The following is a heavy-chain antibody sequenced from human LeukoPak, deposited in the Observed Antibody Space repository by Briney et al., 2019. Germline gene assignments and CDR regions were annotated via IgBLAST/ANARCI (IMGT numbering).Heavy chain of an antibody. Sequence: ASVKVSCKASGYTFTSYGISWVRQAPGQGLEWMGWISAYNGNTNYAQKLQGRVTMTTDTSTSTAYMELRSLRSDDTAVYYCARTFDWYYCYYGMDVWGQGTTVTVSS. J-gene: IGHJ6*02. CDR2: ISAYNGNT. V-gene: IGHV1-18*01. CDR3: ARTFDWYYCYYGMDV. D-gene: IGHD3-9*01. CDR1: GYTFTSYG.